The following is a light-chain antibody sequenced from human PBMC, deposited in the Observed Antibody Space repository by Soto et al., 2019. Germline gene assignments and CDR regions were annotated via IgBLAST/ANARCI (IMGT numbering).Light chain of an antibody. CDR3: LQYSGYVPT. J-gene: IGKJ4*01. V-gene: IGKV1-17*03. Sequence: DIQMTQSPSAMSASVGDRVTITCRASQGINSYLAWFQQKPGKVPKRLIYAASNLESGVPSRFSGSGSGTEFTHTINSLQPEDFATNYCLQYSGYVPTLGGGTKVDIK. CDR2: AAS. CDR1: QGINSY.